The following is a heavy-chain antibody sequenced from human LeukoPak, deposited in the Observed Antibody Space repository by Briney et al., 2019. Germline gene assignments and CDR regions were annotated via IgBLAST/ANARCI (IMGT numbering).Heavy chain of an antibody. CDR2: IWYDGSNK. J-gene: IGHJ4*02. CDR3: AKEYYDSSGCLDY. D-gene: IGHD3-22*01. CDR1: GFTFSSYG. V-gene: IGHV3-33*06. Sequence: LRLSCPASGFTFSSYGMHWVRQAPCKGLEWVAVIWYDGSNKYYADSVKGRFTISRDNSKNTLYLQMNSLRAEDTAVYYCAKEYYDSSGCLDYWGQGTLVTVSS.